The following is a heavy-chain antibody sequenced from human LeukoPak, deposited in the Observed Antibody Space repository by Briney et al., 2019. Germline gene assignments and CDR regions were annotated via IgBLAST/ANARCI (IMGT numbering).Heavy chain of an antibody. CDR2: IYYSGST. CDR1: GGSISSGGYS. CDR3: ARDKYYYDSSGSIRFDY. V-gene: IGHV4-30-4*07. Sequence: SQTLSLTCAVSGGSISSGGYSWSWIRQPPGKGLEWIGYIYYSGSTYYNPSLKSRLTISVDTSKNQFSPKLSSVTAADTAVYYCARDKYYYDSSGSIRFDYWGQGTLVTVSS. D-gene: IGHD3-22*01. J-gene: IGHJ4*02.